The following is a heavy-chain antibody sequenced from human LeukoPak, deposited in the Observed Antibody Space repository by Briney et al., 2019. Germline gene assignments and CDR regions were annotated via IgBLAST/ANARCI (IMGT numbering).Heavy chain of an antibody. V-gene: IGHV4-31*03. CDR1: GASISSGGFL. Sequence: PSETLSLTCTVSGASISSGGFLWHWLRQLPGMDLEWIGNIYYTGNAGYNPALKSRVTISGDTSMNQFSLKLTSVTAADTAVYYCAREKACSTTSCYAFDIWGQGTLVTVSS. CDR2: IYYTGNA. J-gene: IGHJ3*02. D-gene: IGHD2-2*01. CDR3: AREKACSTTSCYAFDI.